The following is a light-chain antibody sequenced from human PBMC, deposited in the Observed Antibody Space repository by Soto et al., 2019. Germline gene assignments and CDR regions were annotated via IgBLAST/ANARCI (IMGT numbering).Light chain of an antibody. CDR3: QQRSNWPPWT. CDR1: QSVSNY. Sequence: EIVLTQSPATLPLSPGERTTLSCRASQSVSNYLACYPQKRGQAPRLLIYEASKRATVTPARCTGSGSGTDFTLTISSLAPEDFAVYYGQQRSNWPPWTFGHGTKVEIK. CDR2: EAS. J-gene: IGKJ1*01. V-gene: IGKV3-11*01.